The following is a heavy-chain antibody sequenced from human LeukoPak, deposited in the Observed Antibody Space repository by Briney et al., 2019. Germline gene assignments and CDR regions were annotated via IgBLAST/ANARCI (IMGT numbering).Heavy chain of an antibody. D-gene: IGHD1-26*01. Sequence: PSETLSLTCAVYGGSFSGYYWSWIRQPPGKGLEWIGEINHSGSTNYNPSLKSRVTISVDTSKNQFSLKLSSVTAADTAVYYCARKIVGALDYWGQGTLVTVSS. V-gene: IGHV4-34*01. J-gene: IGHJ4*02. CDR1: GGSFSGYY. CDR3: ARKIVGALDY. CDR2: INHSGST.